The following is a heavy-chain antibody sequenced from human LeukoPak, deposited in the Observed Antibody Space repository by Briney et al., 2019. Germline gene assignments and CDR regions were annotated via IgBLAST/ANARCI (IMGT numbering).Heavy chain of an antibody. J-gene: IGHJ4*02. CDR1: RFTFSSYP. V-gene: IGHV3-23*01. Sequence: GGSLRLSCAASRFTFSSYPMSWVRQAPGKGLEWVSGISGSGASTYYADSVKGRFTISRDNSKNTLYLQMNSLRAEDTAVYYCAKARGTVVTPFDYWGQGTLVTVSS. CDR2: ISGSGAST. CDR3: AKARGTVVTPFDY. D-gene: IGHD3-22*01.